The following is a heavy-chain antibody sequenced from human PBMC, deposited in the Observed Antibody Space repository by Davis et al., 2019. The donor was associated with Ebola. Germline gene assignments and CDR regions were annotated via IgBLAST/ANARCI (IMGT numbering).Heavy chain of an antibody. V-gene: IGHV1-18*01. CDR1: GYTFTSYG. CDR3: ARDRRIAARPFWFDP. J-gene: IGHJ5*02. Sequence: AASVKVSCKASGYTFTSYGISWVRQAPGQGLEWMGWISAYNGNTNYAQKLQGRVTMTTDTSTSTAYMELSSLRSEDTAVYYCARDRRIAARPFWFDPWGQGTLVTVSS. CDR2: ISAYNGNT. D-gene: IGHD6-6*01.